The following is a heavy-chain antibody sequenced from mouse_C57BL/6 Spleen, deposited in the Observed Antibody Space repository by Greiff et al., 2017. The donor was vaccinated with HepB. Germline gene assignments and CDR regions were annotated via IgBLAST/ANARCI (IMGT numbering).Heavy chain of an antibody. CDR3: ARMARTIN. V-gene: IGHV5-6-3*01. Sequence: EVQVVESGGGLVQPGGSLKLSCAASGFTFSSYGMSWVRQTPDKRLELVATINSNGGSTYYPDSVKGRFTISRDNAKNTLYLQMGSLKSEDTAMYYCARMARTINWGQGTTLVVSS. J-gene: IGHJ2*01. CDR2: INSNGGST. CDR1: GFTFSSYG.